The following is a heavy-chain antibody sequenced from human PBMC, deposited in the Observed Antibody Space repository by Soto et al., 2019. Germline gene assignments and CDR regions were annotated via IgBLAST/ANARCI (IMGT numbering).Heavy chain of an antibody. D-gene: IGHD3-22*01. V-gene: IGHV3-21*06. J-gene: IGHJ4*02. CDR3: VGARATDSRPDY. Sequence: GSLRLSCAASGFTFSLYSMIWVRRAPGKGLEWVSSISSTSTYIYYADSLKGRLTISRDNAKNSLFLQMDSLRAEDTAIYYCVGARATDSRPDYWGQGTLVTVSS. CDR2: ISSTSTYI. CDR1: GFTFSLYS.